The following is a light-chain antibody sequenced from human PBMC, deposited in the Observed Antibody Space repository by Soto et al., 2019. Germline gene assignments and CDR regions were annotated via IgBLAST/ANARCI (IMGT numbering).Light chain of an antibody. CDR1: QSIYTW. CDR2: AAS. J-gene: IGKJ1*01. V-gene: IGKV1-5*01. Sequence: DIPMTQSPSTLSAYVGDIVSITCRASQSIYTWWAWYQQKPGKAPSLLIFAASILESVVPSRFSGSGSGTEFTLNISSLQHDDFATYYCQQYNWASWTFCQGTRV. CDR3: QQYNWASWT.